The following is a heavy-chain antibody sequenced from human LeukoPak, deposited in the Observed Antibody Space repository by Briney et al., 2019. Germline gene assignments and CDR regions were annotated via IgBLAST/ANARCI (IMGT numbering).Heavy chain of an antibody. CDR2: ISGSGGST. D-gene: IGHD3-22*01. CDR1: GFTFSSYA. Sequence: GGSLRLSCAASGFTFSSYAMSWVRQAPGKGLEWVSAISGSGGSTYYADSVKGRFTISRDNSKNTLYLQMNGLRAEDTAVYYCAKRHYDSSGYYGSFDYWGQGTLVTVSS. J-gene: IGHJ4*02. V-gene: IGHV3-23*01. CDR3: AKRHYDSSGYYGSFDY.